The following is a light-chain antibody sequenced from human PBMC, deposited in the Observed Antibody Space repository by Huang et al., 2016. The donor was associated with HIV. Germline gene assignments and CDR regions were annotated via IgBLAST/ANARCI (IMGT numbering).Light chain of an antibody. CDR3: QQSRSLPRT. Sequence: DIQLTQSPSSLSASVGDGITITCRASENIVYSLSWFRQRPGRGPEALIYAASRLHAGVPSKFRATGSGTNFTLSIDGLGPEDFATYYCQQSRSLPRTYGGGTKVDI. V-gene: IGKV1-39*01. CDR2: AAS. J-gene: IGKJ4*01. CDR1: ENIVYS.